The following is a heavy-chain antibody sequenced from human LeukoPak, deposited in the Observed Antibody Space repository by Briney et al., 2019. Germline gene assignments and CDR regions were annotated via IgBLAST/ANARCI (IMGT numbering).Heavy chain of an antibody. CDR2: IYYSGST. CDR3: ARGAHYYDS. V-gene: IGHV4-39*07. CDR1: GGSISSSSYY. J-gene: IGHJ4*02. D-gene: IGHD3-22*01. Sequence: PSETLSLTCTVSGGSISSSSYYWGWIRQPPGKGLEWIGSIYYSGSTYYNPSLKSRVTISVDTSKNQFSLKLSSVTAADTAVYYCARGAHYYDSWGQGTLVTVSS.